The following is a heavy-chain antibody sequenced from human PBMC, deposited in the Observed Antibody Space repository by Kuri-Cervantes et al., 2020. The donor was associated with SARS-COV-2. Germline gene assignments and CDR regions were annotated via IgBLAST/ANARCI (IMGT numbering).Heavy chain of an antibody. CDR2: ISSSSSTI. Sequence: GESLKISCAASGFTFSSYSMNWVRQASGKGLEWVSYISSSSSTIYYADSVKGRFTISRDNAKNSLYLQMNSLRAEDTAVYYCASRRAGAAAGIWGWFDPWGQGTLVTVSS. CDR1: GFTFSSYS. D-gene: IGHD6-13*01. CDR3: ASRRAGAAAGIWGWFDP. J-gene: IGHJ5*02. V-gene: IGHV3-48*01.